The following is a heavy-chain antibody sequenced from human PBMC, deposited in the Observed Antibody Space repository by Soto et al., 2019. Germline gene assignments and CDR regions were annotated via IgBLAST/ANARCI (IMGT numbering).Heavy chain of an antibody. CDR3: AMVDNYVTPPPQDV. CDR1: GYIFVNYG. D-gene: IGHD3-16*01. CDR2: ISPYTGNT. Sequence: QVQLVQSGDEVKKPGASVKVSCKASGYIFVNYGIAWVRQAPGQGLEWLGWISPYTGNTHYASKVQGRLTLTTATSTSTAFMDLGSLTSADTAVYYCAMVDNYVTPPPQDVWGQGTTVTVSS. J-gene: IGHJ6*02. V-gene: IGHV1-18*01.